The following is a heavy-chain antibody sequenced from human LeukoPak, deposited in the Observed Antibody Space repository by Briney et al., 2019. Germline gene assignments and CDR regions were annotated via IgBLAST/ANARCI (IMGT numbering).Heavy chain of an antibody. D-gene: IGHD3-22*01. CDR1: GGSISGYY. Sequence: SETLSLTCTVSGGSISGYYWSWTRQPPGKGLEWMGYIYSSGSTNYNPSLKSRLTISVDTSNKQFSLNLRSVTAADTAVYYCARHYYDISGSYSFDYWGQGALVTVSS. CDR3: ARHYYDISGSYSFDY. V-gene: IGHV4-59*08. J-gene: IGHJ4*02. CDR2: IYSSGST.